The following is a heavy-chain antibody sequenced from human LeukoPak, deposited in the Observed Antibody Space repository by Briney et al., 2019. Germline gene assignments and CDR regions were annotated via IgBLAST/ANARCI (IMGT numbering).Heavy chain of an antibody. D-gene: IGHD1-1*01. CDR1: GLTFSNFA. CDR3: ATVLHTSLSTWAAFDT. J-gene: IGHJ3*02. CDR2: LSASGGGT. V-gene: IGHV3-23*01. Sequence: GGSLRLSCAASGLTFSNFAMTWVRQTPGKGLEWVSALSASGGGTYYAPSVKDRFIISRDNSKNTVSLQMNRLRAEGTALYYCATVLHTSLSTWAAFDTWGQGTMVTVSS.